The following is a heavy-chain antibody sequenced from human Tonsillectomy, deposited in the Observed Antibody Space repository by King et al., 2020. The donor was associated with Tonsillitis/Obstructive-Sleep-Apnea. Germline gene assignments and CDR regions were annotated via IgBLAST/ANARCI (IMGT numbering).Heavy chain of an antibody. CDR3: ARERRMKDYMDV. V-gene: IGHV3-30*03. Sequence: VQLVESGGGVVQPGRSLRLSCAASGFTFSEYGMYWVRQAPGKGLDWVAAISRDGSSKFYSDSVRGRFAISRDNSKSTLYLQLNSVTAGDTALYYCARERRMKDYMDVWGKGTTVTVSS. D-gene: IGHD2-15*01. J-gene: IGHJ6*03. CDR2: ISRDGSSK. CDR1: GFTFSEYG.